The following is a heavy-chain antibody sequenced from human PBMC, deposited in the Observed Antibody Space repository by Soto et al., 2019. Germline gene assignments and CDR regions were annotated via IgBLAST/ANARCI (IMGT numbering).Heavy chain of an antibody. CDR2: IKDGGST. J-gene: IGHJ4*02. CDR3: ARGQEGIVATH. Sequence: QVQLQQWGAGLLKPSETLSLTCAVNGGSLTGNYWSWIRQPPGKGLEWIGEIKDGGSTNYSPSLRSRVTISADTSKNQFSLRLNSVTAAHTAVYFCARGQEGIVATHWDQGTLVTVSS. D-gene: IGHD5-12*01. V-gene: IGHV4-34*01. CDR1: GGSLTGNY.